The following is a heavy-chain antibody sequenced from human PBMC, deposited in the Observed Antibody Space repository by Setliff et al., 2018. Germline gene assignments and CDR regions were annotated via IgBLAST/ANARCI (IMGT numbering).Heavy chain of an antibody. V-gene: IGHV1-8*02. D-gene: IGHD4-17*01. J-gene: IGHJ6*03. CDR3: ARGATVVIYYYMDV. Sequence: ASVKVSCKASGYTFTSYDINWVRQATGQGLEWMGWMNPNSGNTGYAQKFQGRVTMTRKTSTSTAYMELSSLRSEDTAVYYCARGATVVIYYYMDVWGKGTTVTV. CDR1: GYTFTSYD. CDR2: MNPNSGNT.